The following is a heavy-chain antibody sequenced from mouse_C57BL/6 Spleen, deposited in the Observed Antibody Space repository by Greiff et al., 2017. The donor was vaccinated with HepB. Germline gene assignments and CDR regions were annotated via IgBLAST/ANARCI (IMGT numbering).Heavy chain of an antibody. V-gene: IGHV2-2*01. CDR1: GFSLTSYG. Sequence: VQLQQSGPGLVQPSQSLSITCTVSGFSLTSYGVHWVRQSPGKGLEWLGVIWSGGSTDNNAAFISRLSISKDNSKSQVFFKMNSLQADDTAIYYCARLYYDYDVYYFDYWGQGTTLTVSS. CDR2: IWSGGST. CDR3: ARLYYDYDVYYFDY. D-gene: IGHD2-4*01. J-gene: IGHJ2*01.